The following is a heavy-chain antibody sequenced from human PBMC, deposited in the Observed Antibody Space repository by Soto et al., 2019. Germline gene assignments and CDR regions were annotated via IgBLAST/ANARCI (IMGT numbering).Heavy chain of an antibody. Sequence: EVRLLESGGDLVKPGGSLRLSCATSGLTFSNYAMSWVRQAPGGGLEWVSSMSGSSSTTYYADSVRGRFTISRDRSKNTLYLQMSSLRAEDTALYYCAKNQERELPRVIDFWGQGTLVTVSS. CDR1: GLTFSNYA. CDR2: MSGSSSTT. D-gene: IGHD1-7*01. V-gene: IGHV3-23*01. J-gene: IGHJ4*02. CDR3: AKNQERELPRVIDF.